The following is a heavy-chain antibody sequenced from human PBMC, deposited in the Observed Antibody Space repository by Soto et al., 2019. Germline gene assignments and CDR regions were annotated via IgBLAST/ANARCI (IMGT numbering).Heavy chain of an antibody. CDR2: INPSGGST. CDR3: ARGTSGRPPKEVATIGTPNNWFDL. Sequence: ASVKVSCKASGYTFTSYYMHWVRQAPGQGLEWMGIINPSGGSTSYAQKFQGRVTMTRDTSTSTVYMELSSLRSEDTAVYYCARGTSGRPPKEVATIGTPNNWFDLWGQGTLVIVSS. V-gene: IGHV1-46*01. CDR1: GYTFTSYY. J-gene: IGHJ5*02. D-gene: IGHD5-12*01.